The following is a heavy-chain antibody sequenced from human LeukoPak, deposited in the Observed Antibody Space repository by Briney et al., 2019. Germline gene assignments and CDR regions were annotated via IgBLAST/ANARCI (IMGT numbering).Heavy chain of an antibody. CDR2: ISGSGDNT. CDR1: GFTFSSYA. D-gene: IGHD3-3*01. J-gene: IGHJ4*02. Sequence: GGSLRLSCAASGFTFSSYAMSWVRQAPGKGLEWVSAISGSGDNTYYADSVKGRFTISRDNSKNTLYLQMNSLRGEDTAVYYCARALTIFGVATDYWGQGSLVTVSS. V-gene: IGHV3-23*01. CDR3: ARALTIFGVATDY.